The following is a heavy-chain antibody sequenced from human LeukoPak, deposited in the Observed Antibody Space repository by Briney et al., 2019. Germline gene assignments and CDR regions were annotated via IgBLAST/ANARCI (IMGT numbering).Heavy chain of an antibody. D-gene: IGHD3-22*01. V-gene: IGHV4-4*07. Sequence: SETLSLTCTVSGGSMFSYHWSWVRQSAGEGLEWVGHIYVTGTTNYSPSLKSRVTMSVDTTKNQFSLKLKSVTAADTAVYYCARLRFYDSSGYSPGYYMDVWGKGTTAIVSS. CDR1: GGSMFSYH. CDR2: IYVTGTT. CDR3: ARLRFYDSSGYSPGYYMDV. J-gene: IGHJ6*03.